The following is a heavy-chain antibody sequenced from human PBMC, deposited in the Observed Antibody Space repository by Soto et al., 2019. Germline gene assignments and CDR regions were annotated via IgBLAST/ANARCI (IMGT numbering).Heavy chain of an antibody. J-gene: IGHJ5*02. D-gene: IGHD6-13*01. CDR2: IFSNDEK. CDR1: GFSLSNARMG. Sequence: ASGPTLVNPTVTLTLTCTVSGFSLSNARMGVSWIRQPPGKALEWLAHIFSNDEKSYSTSLKSRLTISKDTSKSQVVLTMTNMDPVDTATYYCARIYLPSSWYLRPPCTWFDPWGQGTLVTVSS. CDR3: ARIYLPSSWYLRPPCTWFDP. V-gene: IGHV2-26*01.